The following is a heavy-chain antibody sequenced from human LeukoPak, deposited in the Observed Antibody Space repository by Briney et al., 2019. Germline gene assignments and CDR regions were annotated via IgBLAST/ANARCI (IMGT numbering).Heavy chain of an antibody. D-gene: IGHD5-18*01. CDR1: GFTFGDHA. J-gene: IGHJ6*02. V-gene: IGHV3-49*04. CDR3: TRGPIHLWLYYGTDV. Sequence: QSGGSLRLSCTASGFTFGDHAMSWVRQAPGKGLEWVGFIRSKAYGGTTEYAASVKGRFTISRDDSKSIAHLQMNSLKTEDTAVYYCTRGPIHLWLYYGTDVWGQGTTVIVSS. CDR2: IRSKAYGGTT.